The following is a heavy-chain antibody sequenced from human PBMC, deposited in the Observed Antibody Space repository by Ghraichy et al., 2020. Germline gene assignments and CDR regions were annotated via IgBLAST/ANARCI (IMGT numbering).Heavy chain of an antibody. CDR1: GFPFTSYG. CDR2: ISGNGGST. CDR3: AKYRRELRRFDY. V-gene: IGHV3-23*01. J-gene: IGHJ4*02. Sequence: GGSLRLSCAASGFPFTSYGMSWVRQAPGKGLEWVSTISGNGGSTYYADSVKGRFTISRDNSKNTLYLQMNSLRAEDTALYFCAKYRRELRRFDYCGQGTLFSFSS. D-gene: IGHD1-26*01.